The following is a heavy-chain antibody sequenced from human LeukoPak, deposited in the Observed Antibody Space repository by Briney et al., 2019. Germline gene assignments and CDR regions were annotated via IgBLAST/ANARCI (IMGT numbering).Heavy chain of an antibody. CDR3: ARLVEPHNWFDP. J-gene: IGHJ5*02. V-gene: IGHV4-39*01. CDR2: IYYSGST. D-gene: IGHD2-2*01. Sequence: SSETLSLTCTVSGGSISGSSYYWGWIRQPPGKGLGWIGSIYYSGSTYYNPSLKSRVTISVHTSKNQFSLKLSSVTAADTAVYYCARLVEPHNWFDPWGQGTLVTVSS. CDR1: GGSISGSSYY.